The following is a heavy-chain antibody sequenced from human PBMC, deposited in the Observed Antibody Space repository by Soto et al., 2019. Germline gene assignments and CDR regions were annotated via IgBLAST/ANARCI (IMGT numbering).Heavy chain of an antibody. J-gene: IGHJ4*02. V-gene: IGHV3-23*01. CDR1: GFTFSSYA. D-gene: IGHD6-13*01. CDR3: AKAKALYIAAAGTIDY. Sequence: GGSLRLSCAASGFTFSSYAMSWVRQAPGKGLEWVSAISGSGGSTYYADSVKGRFTISRDNSKNTLYLQMNSLRAEDTAVYYCAKAKALYIAAAGTIDYWGQGTLVTVSS. CDR2: ISGSGGST.